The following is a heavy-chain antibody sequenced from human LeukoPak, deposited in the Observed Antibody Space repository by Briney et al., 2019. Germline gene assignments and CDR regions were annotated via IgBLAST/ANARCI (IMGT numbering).Heavy chain of an antibody. CDR3: ARDRYGDGFAHFDY. D-gene: IGHD5-24*01. CDR2: ITPGGGT. CDR1: GYTFTNYA. V-gene: IGHV1-2*02. Sequence: ASVKVSCKASGYTFTNYAMHWVRQAPGQGLEWMGWITPGGGTNYPQKFQGRVAITWDTSITTASMDLSRLTSDDTAVYYCARDRYGDGFAHFDYWGQGALVTVSS. J-gene: IGHJ4*02.